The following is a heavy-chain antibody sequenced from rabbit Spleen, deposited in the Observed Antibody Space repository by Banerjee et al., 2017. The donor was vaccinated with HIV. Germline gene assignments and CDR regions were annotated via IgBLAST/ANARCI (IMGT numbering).Heavy chain of an antibody. J-gene: IGHJ4*01. D-gene: IGHD4-2*01. CDR3: ARSYAGKAITSLNL. Sequence: QEQLVEYGGDLVQPEGSLTLTCKASGFSFSSSYWMCWVRQAPGKGLEWIGCISISSSGNTYYANWAKGRFTISKTSSTTVTLQMTSLTAADTATYFCARSYAGKAITSLNLWGPGTLVTVS. CDR2: ISISSSGNT. V-gene: IGHV1S45*01. CDR1: GFSFSSSYW.